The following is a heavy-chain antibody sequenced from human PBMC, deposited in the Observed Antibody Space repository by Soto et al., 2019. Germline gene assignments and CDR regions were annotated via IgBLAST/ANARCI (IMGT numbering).Heavy chain of an antibody. CDR1: GFTFSSYA. Sequence: GGSLRLSCAASGFTFSSYAMSWVRQAPGKGLEWVSAISGSGGSTYYADPVKGRFTISRDNSKNTLYLQMNSLRAEDTAVYYCAKDRRRGDMVGATFFDYWGQGTLVTVSS. D-gene: IGHD1-26*01. J-gene: IGHJ4*02. CDR2: ISGSGGST. V-gene: IGHV3-23*01. CDR3: AKDRRRGDMVGATFFDY.